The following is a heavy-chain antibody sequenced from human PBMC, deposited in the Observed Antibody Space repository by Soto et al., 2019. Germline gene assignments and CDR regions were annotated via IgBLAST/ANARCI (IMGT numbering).Heavy chain of an antibody. CDR1: GGSFSGYY. Sequence: LSVTCVVYGGSFSGYYWSWIRQSPGKGLEWIGGINHRGSTNYNPSLESRVTISVDTSKNQFSLKLPSVTAADTAMYYCARDGFCTSTTCRVGNWFDPWGQGTLVTVSS. J-gene: IGHJ5*02. CDR2: INHRGST. D-gene: IGHD2-2*01. CDR3: ARDGFCTSTTCRVGNWFDP. V-gene: IGHV4-34*01.